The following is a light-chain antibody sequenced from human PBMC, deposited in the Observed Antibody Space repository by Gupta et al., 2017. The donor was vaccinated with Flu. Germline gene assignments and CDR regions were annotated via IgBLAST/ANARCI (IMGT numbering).Light chain of an antibody. CDR3: QQRSNCPPST. V-gene: IGKV3-11*01. CDR2: DAT. Sequence: ATMYLYPGERATRSCRASQSVSRYLVWYEQKPGQAPRLLIYDATNRDTGIAARFSGSGFGKDLALTISSREQEDFAGYYCQQRSNCPPSTFGQGTKLKIK. J-gene: IGKJ2*01. CDR1: QSVSRY.